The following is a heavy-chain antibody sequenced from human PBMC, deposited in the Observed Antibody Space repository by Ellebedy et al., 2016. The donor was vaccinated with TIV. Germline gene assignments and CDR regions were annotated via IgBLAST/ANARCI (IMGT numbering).Heavy chain of an antibody. J-gene: IGHJ4*02. CDR2: IYYSGST. V-gene: IGHV4-59*01. D-gene: IGHD3-3*01. CDR3: ARGVVYGDD. Sequence: MPSETLSLTCTVSGGSISSYYWSWIRQPPGKGLEWIGYIYYSGSTNYNPSLTSRVTISVDTSTNQFSLRLSSVTAAATAVYYCARGVVYGDDWGQGTLVTVSS. CDR1: GGSISSYY.